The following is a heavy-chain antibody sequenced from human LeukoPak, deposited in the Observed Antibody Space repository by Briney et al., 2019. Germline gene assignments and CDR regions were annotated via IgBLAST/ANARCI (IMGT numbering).Heavy chain of an antibody. V-gene: IGHV3-23*01. D-gene: IGHD6-19*01. J-gene: IGHJ4*02. Sequence: GGSLRLSCAASGFTFSSYAMSWVRQAPGKGLEWVSAISGSGGSTYYADSVKGRFTISRDNPKNTLYLQMNSLRAEDTAVYYCAKVSEQWLVRPYYFDYWGQGTLVTVSS. CDR2: ISGSGGST. CDR3: AKVSEQWLVRPYYFDY. CDR1: GFTFSSYA.